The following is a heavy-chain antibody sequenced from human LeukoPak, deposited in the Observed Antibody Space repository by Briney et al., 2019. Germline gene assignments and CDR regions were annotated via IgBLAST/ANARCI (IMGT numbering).Heavy chain of an antibody. D-gene: IGHD1-26*01. CDR2: ISSSSSYI. CDR3: ARGEDRRHSRH. V-gene: IGHV3-21*01. J-gene: IGHJ4*02. Sequence: GGSLRLSCAASGFTFSSYSMNSVRQAPGKGLEWVSSISSSSSYIYYADSEKGRFTISRDNAKNSLYLQMNSLRAEDTAVYYCARGEDRRHSRHWGQGTLVTVSS. CDR1: GFTFSSYS.